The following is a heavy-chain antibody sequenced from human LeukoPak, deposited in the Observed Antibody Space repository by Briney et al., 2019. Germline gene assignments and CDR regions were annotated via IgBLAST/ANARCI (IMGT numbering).Heavy chain of an antibody. CDR3: ALSYSASSYIDY. V-gene: IGHV3-21*01. D-gene: IGHD6-6*01. CDR2: ISSTSSYI. J-gene: IGHJ4*02. CDR1: GFPFSSYT. Sequence: GGSLRLSCTVSGFPFSSYTMNWVRQAPGRGLEWVSSISSTSSYINYIDSVKGRFTISRDNAKNSLYLQMSSLRAEDTAIYYCALSYSASSYIDYWGQGTLVTVSS.